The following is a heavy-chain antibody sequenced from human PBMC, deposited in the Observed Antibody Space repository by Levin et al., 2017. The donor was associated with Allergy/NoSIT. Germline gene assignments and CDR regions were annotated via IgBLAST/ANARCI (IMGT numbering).Heavy chain of an antibody. CDR1: DFSSS. V-gene: IGHV3-21*04. CDR2: ISFSSSYI. D-gene: IGHD6-13*01. Sequence: GGSLRLSCTASDFSSSISLFRQAPVTGLEWVSAISFSSSYIFHADSVKGRFTISRDNSKNTLYLQMDSLRAEDTAVYYCARGGLQLAYSFDSWGQGTLVTVSS. J-gene: IGHJ4*02. CDR3: ARGGLQLAYSFDS.